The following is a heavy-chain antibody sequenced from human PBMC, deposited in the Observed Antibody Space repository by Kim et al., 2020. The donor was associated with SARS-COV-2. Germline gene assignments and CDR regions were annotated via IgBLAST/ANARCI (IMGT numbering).Heavy chain of an antibody. D-gene: IGHD2-2*01. V-gene: IGHV5-51*01. Sequence: GESLKISCKGSGYSFTSYWIGWVRQMPGKGLEWMGIIYPGDSDTRYSPSFQGQVTISADKSISTAYLQWSSLKASDTAMYYCARRASSLGYCSSTSCYDYWGQGTLVTVSS. J-gene: IGHJ4*02. CDR1: GYSFTSYW. CDR2: IYPGDSDT. CDR3: ARRASSLGYCSSTSCYDY.